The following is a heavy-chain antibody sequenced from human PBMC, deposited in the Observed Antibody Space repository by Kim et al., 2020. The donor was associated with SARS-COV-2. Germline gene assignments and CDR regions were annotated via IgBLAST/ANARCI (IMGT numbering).Heavy chain of an antibody. D-gene: IGHD3-10*01. CDR1: GFTFSDYY. J-gene: IGHJ5*02. CDR2: ISSSGSTI. CDR3: ARGRGKLWFGDLKGGWFDP. Sequence: GGSLRLSCAASGFTFSDYYMSWIRQAPGKGLEWVSYISSSGSTIYYADSVKGRFTISRDNAKNSLYLQMNSLRAEDTAVYYCARGRGKLWFGDLKGGWFDPWGQGTLVTVSS. V-gene: IGHV3-11*04.